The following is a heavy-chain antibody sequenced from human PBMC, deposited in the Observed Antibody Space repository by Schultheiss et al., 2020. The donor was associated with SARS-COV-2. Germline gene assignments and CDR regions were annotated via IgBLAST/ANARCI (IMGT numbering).Heavy chain of an antibody. CDR2: IYTSGST. V-gene: IGHV4-61*02. Sequence: SETLSLTCAVSGGSISSGGYSWSWIRQPPGKGLEWIGRIYTSGSTNYNPSLKSRVTISVDTSKNQFSLKLSSVTAADTAVYYCARDVRCSGGSCLSGLDYWGQGTLVTVSS. CDR1: GGSISSGGYS. CDR3: ARDVRCSGGSCLSGLDY. D-gene: IGHD2-15*01. J-gene: IGHJ4*02.